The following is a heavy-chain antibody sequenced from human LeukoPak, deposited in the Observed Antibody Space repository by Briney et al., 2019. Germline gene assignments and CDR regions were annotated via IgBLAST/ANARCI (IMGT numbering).Heavy chain of an antibody. V-gene: IGHV3-23*01. CDR2: ISGSGGST. Sequence: GGSLGLSCAASGFTFSSYAMSWVRQAPGKGLEWVSAISGSGGSTYYADSVKGRFTISRDNSKNTLYLQMNSLRAEDTAVYYCAKNNYYDSSGYYYGDYYYYGMDVWGQGTTVTVSS. D-gene: IGHD3-22*01. J-gene: IGHJ6*02. CDR1: GFTFSSYA. CDR3: AKNNYYDSSGYYYGDYYYYGMDV.